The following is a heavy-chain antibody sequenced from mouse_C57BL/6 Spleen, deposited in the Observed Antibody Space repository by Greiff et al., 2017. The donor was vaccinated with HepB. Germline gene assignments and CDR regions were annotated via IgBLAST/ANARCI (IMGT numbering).Heavy chain of an antibody. J-gene: IGHJ2*01. CDR3: AREGGIYYYGSSYSYYFDY. D-gene: IGHD1-1*01. Sequence: VQLQQPGAELVKPGASVKLSCKASGYTFTSYWMHWVKQRPGQGLEWIGMIHPNSGSTNYNEKFKSKATLTVDKSSSTAYMQLSSLTSEDSAVYYCAREGGIYYYGSSYSYYFDYWGQGTTLTVSS. CDR2: IHPNSGST. CDR1: GYTFTSYW. V-gene: IGHV1-64*01.